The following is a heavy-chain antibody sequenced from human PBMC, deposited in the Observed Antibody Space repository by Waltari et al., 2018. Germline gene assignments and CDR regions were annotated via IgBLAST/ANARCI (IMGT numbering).Heavy chain of an antibody. V-gene: IGHV4-34*01. D-gene: IGHD6-6*01. Sequence: QVQLQQWGAGLLKPSETLSLTCAVYGGSFSGYYWSWISQPPGKGLEWIGEIKHSGSTNYTPSLKSRVTISVDTSKNQFSLKLSSVTAADTAVYYCARGWAAHPTWGQGTLVTVSS. CDR3: ARGWAAHPT. J-gene: IGHJ5*02. CDR2: IKHSGST. CDR1: GGSFSGYY.